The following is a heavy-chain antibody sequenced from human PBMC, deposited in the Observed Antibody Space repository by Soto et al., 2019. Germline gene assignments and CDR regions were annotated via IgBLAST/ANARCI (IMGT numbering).Heavy chain of an antibody. CDR3: ARDQGYYFDY. CDR1: GYTFTRYG. CDR2: ISAYNVDT. V-gene: IGHV1-18*01. J-gene: IGHJ4*02. Sequence: VQLVQSGAEVKKPGASVKVSCKASGYTFTRYGFSWVQQAPGQGLEWMGWISAYNVDTNYAQKLQGRVTMTIDTSTSTAYRELRSLRSDDTAVDCCARDQGYYFDYWGQGTLVTVSS.